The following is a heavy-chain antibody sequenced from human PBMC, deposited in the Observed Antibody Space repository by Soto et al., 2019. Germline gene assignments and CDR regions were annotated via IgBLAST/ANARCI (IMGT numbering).Heavy chain of an antibody. CDR2: IYHSGST. Sequence: PSETLSLTCAVSGGSISSGGYSWSWIRQPPGKGLEWIGYIYHSGSTYYNPSLKSRVTISVDRSKNQSSLKLSSVTAADTAVYYCGRAHRDLQQLVHYYYSMDVWGQGTTVTVSS. CDR3: GRAHRDLQQLVHYYYSMDV. V-gene: IGHV4-30-2*01. CDR1: GGSISSGGYS. D-gene: IGHD6-13*01. J-gene: IGHJ6*02.